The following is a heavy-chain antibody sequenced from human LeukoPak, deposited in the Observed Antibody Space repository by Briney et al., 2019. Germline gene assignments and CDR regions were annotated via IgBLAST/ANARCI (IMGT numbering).Heavy chain of an antibody. CDR1: GGSTSSGSYY. Sequence: SETLSLTCTVSGGSTSSGSYYWSWIRQPAGKGLEWIGRIYTSGSTNYNPSLKSRVTISVDTSKNQFSLKLSSVTAADTAVYYCARYSGYDYVDYWGQGTLVTVSS. J-gene: IGHJ4*02. CDR3: ARYSGYDYVDY. D-gene: IGHD5-12*01. V-gene: IGHV4-61*02. CDR2: IYTSGST.